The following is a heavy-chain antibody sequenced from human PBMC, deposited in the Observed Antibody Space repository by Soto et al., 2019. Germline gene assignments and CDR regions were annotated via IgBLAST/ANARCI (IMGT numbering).Heavy chain of an antibody. V-gene: IGHV1-69*13. D-gene: IGHD6-13*01. J-gene: IGHJ6*02. CDR3: ARDFGTQYSSSWTTQYGMDV. CDR2: ITPIFGTA. Sequence: SVKVSCKASGGTFSSYAISWVRQAPGQGLEWMGGITPIFGTANYAQKFQGRVTITADESTSTAYMELSSLRSEDTAVYYCARDFGTQYSSSWTTQYGMDVWGQGTTVTVSS. CDR1: GGTFSSYA.